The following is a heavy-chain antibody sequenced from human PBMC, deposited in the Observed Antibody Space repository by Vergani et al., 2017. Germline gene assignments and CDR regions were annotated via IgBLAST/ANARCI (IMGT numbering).Heavy chain of an antibody. CDR2: ISGSSSDI. Sequence: EVQLVESGGGLVQPGGSLTLSCAASGFSFSIYGMNWVRQAPGKGLEWVSYISGSSSDISYADSVKGRFTISRDNAKNSLYLQMNSLRTEDTAVYYCATKSCGTPGCQIGYFREWGQGTLVTVSS. D-gene: IGHD1-1*01. J-gene: IGHJ1*01. CDR3: ATKSCGTPGCQIGYFRE. CDR1: GFSFSIYG. V-gene: IGHV3-48*01.